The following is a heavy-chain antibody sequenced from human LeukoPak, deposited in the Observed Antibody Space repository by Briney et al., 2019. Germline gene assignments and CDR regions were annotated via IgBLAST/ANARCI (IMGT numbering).Heavy chain of an antibody. CDR2: ISWNSGSI. V-gene: IGHV3-9*01. D-gene: IGHD6-19*01. CDR3: AKDWLYSSGWYYFDY. CDR1: GFTFDDFA. J-gene: IGHJ4*02. Sequence: GGSLRLSCAASGFTFDDFAMHWVRQAPGKGLEWVSGISWNSGSIEYADSVKGRFTIYRDNAKNSLYLQMNSLRTEDTALYYCAKDWLYSSGWYYFDYWGQGTLVTVSS.